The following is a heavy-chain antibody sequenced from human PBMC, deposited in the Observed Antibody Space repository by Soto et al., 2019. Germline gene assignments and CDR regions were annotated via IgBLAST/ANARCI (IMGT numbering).Heavy chain of an antibody. CDR2: ISAYNGNT. Sequence: QVQLVQSGAEVKKPGASVKVSCKASGYTFTSYGISWVRQAPGQGLEWMGWISAYNGNTNYAQKLQGRVTMTTHTSKSTAYMELRSLSPDETAVYYCAREGYCISTSCRHYDYYGMDVWGQGTTVTVSS. CDR1: GYTFTSYG. CDR3: AREGYCISTSCRHYDYYGMDV. V-gene: IGHV1-18*01. D-gene: IGHD2-2*01. J-gene: IGHJ6*02.